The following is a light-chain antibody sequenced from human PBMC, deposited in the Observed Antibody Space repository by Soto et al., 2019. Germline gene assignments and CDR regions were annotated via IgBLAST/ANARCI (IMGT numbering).Light chain of an antibody. Sequence: EIVMTQSPATLSVSPGERATLSCRASQTISSNLAWYQQKPGQAPRLLIHGASTRATGVPARFSGGGSGTEFTLTISSLQSEDLAVYYCQQYHNWPPQYTFGQGTKLQIK. CDR3: QQYHNWPPQYT. CDR2: GAS. J-gene: IGKJ2*01. V-gene: IGKV3-15*01. CDR1: QTISSN.